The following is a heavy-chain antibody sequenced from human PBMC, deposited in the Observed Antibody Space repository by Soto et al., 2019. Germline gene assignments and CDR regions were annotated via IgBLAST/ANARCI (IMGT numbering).Heavy chain of an antibody. Sequence: EVQLLESGGGLVQPGGSLRLSCVASGFTFSSYALSWVRQAPGKGLEWVSALSGTGDSADYANSVKGRFTISRDDSKTTLYLVMSSLRVEDTAIYYCARDNGNYGSGSFAHWGQGTLVTVSS. V-gene: IGHV3-23*01. J-gene: IGHJ4*02. CDR2: LSGTGDSA. D-gene: IGHD3-10*01. CDR3: ARDNGNYGSGSFAH. CDR1: GFTFSSYA.